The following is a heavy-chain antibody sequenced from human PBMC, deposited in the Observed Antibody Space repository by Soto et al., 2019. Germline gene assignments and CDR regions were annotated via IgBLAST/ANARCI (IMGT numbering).Heavy chain of an antibody. CDR3: ARLYCSSTSCYYYYGMDV. D-gene: IGHD2-2*01. CDR1: GYSFTSYW. V-gene: IGHV5-10-1*01. Sequence: GESLKISCKGSGYSFTSYWISWVRQMPGKGLEWMGRIDPSDSYTNYSPSFQGHVTISADKSISTAYLQWSSLKASDTAMYYCARLYCSSTSCYYYYGMDVWGQGTTVTVS. J-gene: IGHJ6*02. CDR2: IDPSDSYT.